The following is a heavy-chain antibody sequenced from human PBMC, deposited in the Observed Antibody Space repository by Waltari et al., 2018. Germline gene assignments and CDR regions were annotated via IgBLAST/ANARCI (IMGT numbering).Heavy chain of an antibody. CDR3: ARDHGDSSNYVYFDY. V-gene: IGHV3-7*01. D-gene: IGHD4-4*01. J-gene: IGHJ4*02. Sequence: EVKLVESGGALVQSGGSLRLSCEASGFIIRTYWMSWVRRAPGKGLVWVANRKLEGREKNSLESVKRRFTISRDNAKNSLYLQKNSLRADDTAVYYCARDHGDSSNYVYFDYWGQGTLVTVSS. CDR1: GFIIRTYW. CDR2: RKLEGREK.